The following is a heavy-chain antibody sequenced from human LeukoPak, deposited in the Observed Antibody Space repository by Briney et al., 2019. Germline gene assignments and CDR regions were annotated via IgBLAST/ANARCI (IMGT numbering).Heavy chain of an antibody. Sequence: PGGSLRLSCVASGFTFSTYGMHWVRQAPGKGLEWVAFIRYDGRNKYYADSVKGRFTISRDNSKNTLCLQMNSLRAEDTAVYYCARERVGEGSGYESRVGFDYWGQGTLVTVSS. J-gene: IGHJ4*02. D-gene: IGHD5-12*01. CDR1: GFTFSTYG. V-gene: IGHV3-30*02. CDR2: IRYDGRNK. CDR3: ARERVGEGSGYESRVGFDY.